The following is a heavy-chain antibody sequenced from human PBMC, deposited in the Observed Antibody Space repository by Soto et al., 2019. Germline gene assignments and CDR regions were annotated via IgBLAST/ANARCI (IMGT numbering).Heavy chain of an antibody. V-gene: IGHV3-66*01. CDR1: GFTVSSNY. J-gene: IGHJ3*02. CDR3: ARAPLLYDILTGYYPDAFDI. Sequence: PGGSLRLSCAASGFTVSSNYMSWVRQAPGKGLEWVSVIYSGGSTYYADSVKGRFTISRDNSKNTLYLQMNSLRAEDTAVYYCARAPLLYDILTGYYPDAFDIWGQGTMVTVSS. CDR2: IYSGGST. D-gene: IGHD3-9*01.